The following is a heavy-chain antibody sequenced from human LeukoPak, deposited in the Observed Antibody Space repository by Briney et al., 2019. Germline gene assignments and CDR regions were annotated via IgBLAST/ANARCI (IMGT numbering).Heavy chain of an antibody. CDR2: INPSSGST. CDR3: ATIAASDAEYFQH. V-gene: IGHV1-46*01. Sequence: ASVKVSCKASGYTFTYYYMHWGRQAPGQGLEWMGIINPSSGSTSYAQKFQGRVTMTRDTSTSTVYMDVSSLRSDDPAVYYCATIAASDAEYFQHWGQGTLVTVSS. J-gene: IGHJ1*01. CDR1: GYTFTYYY. D-gene: IGHD6-6*01.